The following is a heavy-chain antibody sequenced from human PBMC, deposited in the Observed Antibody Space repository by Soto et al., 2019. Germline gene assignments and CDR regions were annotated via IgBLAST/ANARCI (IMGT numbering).Heavy chain of an antibody. CDR3: AKDPGDYDFWSGYYVDY. Sequence: QVQLVESGGGVVQPGRSLRLSCAASGFTFSSYGMHWVRQAPGKGLEWVAVISYDGSNKYYADSVKGRFTISRDNSKNTLYLQMNSLRAEDTAVYYCAKDPGDYDFWSGYYVDYWGQGTLVTVSS. J-gene: IGHJ4*02. CDR2: ISYDGSNK. CDR1: GFTFSSYG. D-gene: IGHD3-3*01. V-gene: IGHV3-30*18.